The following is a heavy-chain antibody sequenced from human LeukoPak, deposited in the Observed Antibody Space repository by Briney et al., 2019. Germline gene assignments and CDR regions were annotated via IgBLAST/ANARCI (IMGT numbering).Heavy chain of an antibody. J-gene: IGHJ4*02. V-gene: IGHV4-38-2*02. Sequence: SETLSLTCTVSGNSISSGHYWGWIRQPPGKGPEWIGSIYHSGRTYYNPSLKSRVTISVDTSKNQFSLKLSSLTAADTAVYYCARGLPYRARSPYYFDDWGQGTLVTVSS. CDR1: GNSISSGHY. CDR2: IYHSGRT. D-gene: IGHD1-14*01. CDR3: ARGLPYRARSPYYFDD.